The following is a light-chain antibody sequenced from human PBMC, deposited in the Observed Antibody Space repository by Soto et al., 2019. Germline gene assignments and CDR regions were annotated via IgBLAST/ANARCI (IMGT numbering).Light chain of an antibody. Sequence: EVVLTQSPATLSLSPGERATLTCRASQSVSSYLAGYQQKPGQAPRLLIYDASNRATGIPARFSGSGSGTDFTLTISSLEPEDSAVYYCQQRPSWTFGQGTKVEIK. CDR1: QSVSSY. J-gene: IGKJ1*01. CDR3: QQRPSWT. CDR2: DAS. V-gene: IGKV3-11*01.